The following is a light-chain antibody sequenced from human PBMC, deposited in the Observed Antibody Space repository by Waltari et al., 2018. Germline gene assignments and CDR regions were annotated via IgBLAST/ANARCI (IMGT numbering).Light chain of an antibody. J-gene: IGLJ2*01. CDR3: QAWDNTVV. V-gene: IGLV3-1*01. CDR1: KLGDKY. CDR2: EDN. Sequence: SYALTQPPSVSVSPGQTASITCSGDKLGDKYVYWYQQRPGQSPVLIIYEDNERPSGIPERISGSNSGNTATLTISGTQAMDEAEYYCQAWDNTVVFGGGTKLTVL.